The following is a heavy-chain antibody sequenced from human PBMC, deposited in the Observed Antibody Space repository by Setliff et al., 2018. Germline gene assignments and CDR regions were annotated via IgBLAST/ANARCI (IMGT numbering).Heavy chain of an antibody. Sequence: SETLSLTCTVSGDSISRYYWSWIRQTPVKGLEWIGYVYYSGTTNYNPLFKSRVTISVDRPKNQFSLKLSSVTAADTGVYYCARDSALHSYHYDSSGYLDYWGQGALVTVSS. CDR3: ARDSALHSYHYDSSGYLDY. J-gene: IGHJ4*02. D-gene: IGHD3-22*01. CDR1: GDSISRYY. CDR2: VYYSGTT. V-gene: IGHV4-59*01.